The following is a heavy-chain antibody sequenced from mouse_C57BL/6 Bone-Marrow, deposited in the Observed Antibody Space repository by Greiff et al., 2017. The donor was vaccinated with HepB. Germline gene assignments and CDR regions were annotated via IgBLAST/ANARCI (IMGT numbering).Heavy chain of an antibody. CDR1: GFTFSSYT. V-gene: IGHV5-9*01. J-gene: IGHJ4*01. Sequence: EVQVVESGGGLVKPGGSLKLSCAASGFTFSSYTMSWVRQTPEKRLEWVATISGGGGNTYYPDSVKGRFTISRDNAKNTLYLQMSSLRSEDTALYYCARRLSMDYWGQGTSVTVSS. CDR3: ARRLSMDY. CDR2: ISGGGGNT.